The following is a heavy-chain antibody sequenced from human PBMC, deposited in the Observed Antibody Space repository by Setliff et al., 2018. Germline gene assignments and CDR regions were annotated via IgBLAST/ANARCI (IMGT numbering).Heavy chain of an antibody. CDR3: ARMSGFQYMDV. D-gene: IGHD3-3*01. V-gene: IGHV4-59*08. CDR2: IYYSGST. Sequence: PSETLSLTCTVSGGSIRSYYWNWLRQPPGKGLEWIGYIYYSGSTNYNPSLKSRVTISLDTSNNQFSHSLNSVTAADTAVYYCARMSGFQYMDVWGKGTTVTVSS. CDR1: GGSIRSYY. J-gene: IGHJ6*03.